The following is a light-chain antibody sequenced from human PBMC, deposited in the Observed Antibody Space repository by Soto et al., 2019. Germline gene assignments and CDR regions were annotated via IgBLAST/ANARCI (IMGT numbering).Light chain of an antibody. V-gene: IGKV3-15*01. CDR1: QSVSSN. J-gene: IGKJ4*01. CDR3: QQYNVWPLT. CDR2: VAS. Sequence: EIVMTQSPATLSVSPGERATLSCRASQSVSSNLAWYHQKPGQTPKLLIYVASTRATGIPARFSGSGSATEFTLTISSLQSEDFAVYYCQQYNVWPLTFGGGTKVEFK.